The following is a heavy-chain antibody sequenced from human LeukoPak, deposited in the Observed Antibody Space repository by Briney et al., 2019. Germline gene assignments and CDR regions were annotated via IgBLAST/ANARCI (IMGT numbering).Heavy chain of an antibody. CDR2: INLNSGGT. Sequence: ASVKVSCKASGYTFTGYYMHWVRQAPGQGLEWMGWINLNSGGTNYAQKFQGRVTMTRDTSISTAYMELSRLRSDDTAVYYCARDLPEETPYDSSGYQDYWGQGTLVTVSS. CDR1: GYTFTGYY. J-gene: IGHJ4*02. D-gene: IGHD3-22*01. CDR3: ARDLPEETPYDSSGYQDY. V-gene: IGHV1-2*02.